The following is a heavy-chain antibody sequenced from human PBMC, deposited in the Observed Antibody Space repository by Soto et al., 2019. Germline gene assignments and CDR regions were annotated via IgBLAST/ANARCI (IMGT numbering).Heavy chain of an antibody. V-gene: IGHV4-59*12. CDR3: ARDRRDLGYSSSWYFDY. CDR2: IYYSGST. CDR1: GGSISSYY. D-gene: IGHD6-13*01. J-gene: IGHJ4*02. Sequence: PSETLSLTCTVSGGSISSYYWRWIRQPPGKGLEWIGNIYYSGSTNYNPSLKSRVTLSVDTSKNQFSLKLSSVTAADTAVYYCARDRRDLGYSSSWYFDYWGQGTLVTV.